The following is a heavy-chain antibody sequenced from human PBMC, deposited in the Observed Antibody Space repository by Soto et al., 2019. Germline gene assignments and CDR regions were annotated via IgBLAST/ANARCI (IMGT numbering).Heavy chain of an antibody. CDR1: GFTFSSYA. Sequence: EVQLVESGGGLVQPGGSLRLSCAASGFTFSSYAMHWVRQAPGKGLEYVSAISSNGGSTYYANSVKGRFTISRDNSKNTLYLQMGSRRAEDMAVYYCARVGHCSGGSCYSRFAFDIWGQGTMVTVSS. CDR3: ARVGHCSGGSCYSRFAFDI. CDR2: ISSNGGST. V-gene: IGHV3-64*01. D-gene: IGHD2-15*01. J-gene: IGHJ3*02.